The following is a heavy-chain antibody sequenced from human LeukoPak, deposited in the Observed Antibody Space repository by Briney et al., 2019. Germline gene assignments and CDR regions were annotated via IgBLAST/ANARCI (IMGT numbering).Heavy chain of an antibody. CDR1: GFTFSSYS. Sequence: GGSLRLSCAASGFTFSSYSMNWVRQAPGKGLECVSSISSSSNYIYYADSVKGRFTISRDNAKNSLNLQMNSLRAEDTAVYYCARDLWKQWPSVAFDIWGQGTMVTVSS. CDR2: ISSSSNYI. D-gene: IGHD6-19*01. CDR3: ARDLWKQWPSVAFDI. J-gene: IGHJ3*02. V-gene: IGHV3-21*01.